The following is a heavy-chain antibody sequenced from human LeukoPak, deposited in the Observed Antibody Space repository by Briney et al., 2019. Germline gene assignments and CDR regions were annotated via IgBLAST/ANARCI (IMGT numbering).Heavy chain of an antibody. CDR3: ATADWFSFDF. Sequence: PGGSLRLSCAASGFTFSSYWMSWVRQAPGKGLEWVATIKNDRSEKNYVDSVKGRFTISRDNAKNSLYLQMSGLRVEDTAVYFCATADWFSFDFWGQGTLVTVSS. J-gene: IGHJ4*02. V-gene: IGHV3-7*04. D-gene: IGHD3-9*01. CDR1: GFTFSSYW. CDR2: IKNDRSEK.